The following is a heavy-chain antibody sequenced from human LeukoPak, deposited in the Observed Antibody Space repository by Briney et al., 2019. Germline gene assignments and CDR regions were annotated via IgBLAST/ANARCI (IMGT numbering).Heavy chain of an antibody. D-gene: IGHD3-22*01. CDR1: GCTFSSYA. Sequence: GASVNLSCKASGCTFSSYAISWVRQGPGQGLEWMESSITILGIANYAQKFQARVTISADRRTSTAYLELSSLRAEDTAVCYCARDPTNYYDSSGYPGGQGTLVTVS. V-gene: IGHV1-69*04. J-gene: IGHJ4*02. CDR2: SITILGIA. CDR3: ARDPTNYYDSSGYP.